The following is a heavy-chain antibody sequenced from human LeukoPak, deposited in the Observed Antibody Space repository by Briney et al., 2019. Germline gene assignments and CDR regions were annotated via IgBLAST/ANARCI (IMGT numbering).Heavy chain of an antibody. CDR3: AKDLYSSGWYRRSVAFDI. D-gene: IGHD6-19*01. CDR2: ISYDGSNK. V-gene: IGHV3-30*04. Sequence: PGRSLRLSCAASGFTFSSYTMHWVRQAPGKGLEWVAVISYDGSNKKYADSVKGRFTISRDNSKNTLYLQMNSLRAEDTAVYYCAKDLYSSGWYRRSVAFDIWGQGTMVTVSS. J-gene: IGHJ3*02. CDR1: GFTFSSYT.